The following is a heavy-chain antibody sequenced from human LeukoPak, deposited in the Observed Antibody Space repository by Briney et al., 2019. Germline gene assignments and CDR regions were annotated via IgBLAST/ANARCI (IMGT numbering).Heavy chain of an antibody. J-gene: IGHJ4*02. V-gene: IGHV3-74*01. D-gene: IGHD2-15*01. CDR2: INTDGSGT. Sequence: GGSLRLSCAASGFTFSNYAMTWVRQAPGKGLVWVSRINTDGSGTTHADSVKSRFTISRDNAKNTLSLQMNSLRADDTAVFYCARVGGGHSIDFWGQGTLVTVSS. CDR1: GFTFSNYA. CDR3: ARVGGGHSIDF.